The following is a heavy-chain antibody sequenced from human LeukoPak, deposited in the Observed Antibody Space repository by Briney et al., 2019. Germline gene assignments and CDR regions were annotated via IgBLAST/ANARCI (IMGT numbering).Heavy chain of an antibody. CDR2: IYYSGST. J-gene: IGHJ1*01. V-gene: IGHV4-39*07. Sequence: SETLSLTCTVSGGSISSSSYYWGWIRQPPGKGLEWIGSIYYSGSTYYNPSLKSRVTISVDTSKNQFSLKLSSVTAADTAVYYCARGSLDCSSTSCYYEYFQHWGQGTLVTVSS. CDR3: ARGSLDCSSTSCYYEYFQH. D-gene: IGHD2-2*01. CDR1: GGSISSSSYY.